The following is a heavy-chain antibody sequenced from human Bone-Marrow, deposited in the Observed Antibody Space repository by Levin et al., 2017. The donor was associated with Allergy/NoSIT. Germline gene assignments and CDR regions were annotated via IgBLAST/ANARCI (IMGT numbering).Heavy chain of an antibody. CDR2: IRSKAYGGTT. V-gene: IGHV3-49*04. CDR1: GFTFGDYA. Sequence: GGSLRLSCTASGFTFGDYAMSWVRQAPGKGLEWVGFIRSKAYGGTTEYAASVKGRFTISRDDSKSIAYLQMNSLKTEDTAVYYCTRDLGGDYYYYGMDVWGQGTTVTVSS. J-gene: IGHJ6*02. CDR3: TRDLGGDYYYYGMDV. D-gene: IGHD3-16*01.